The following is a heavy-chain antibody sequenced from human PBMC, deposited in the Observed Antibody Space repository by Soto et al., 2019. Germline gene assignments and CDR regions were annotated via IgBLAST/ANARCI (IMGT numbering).Heavy chain of an antibody. J-gene: IGHJ4*02. CDR2: ISPLYGTP. V-gene: IGHV1-69*01. CDR3: ARDSGTDFEI. Sequence: QVQLVQSGPEVKKTGSSVKLSCKASGGTFSRHVFSWVRQAPGQGLEWMGGISPLYGTPTYVQKLLGRISITADESTTTGFMELRSLRSEDTAVYYCARDSGTDFEIWGQGTQVTVSS. D-gene: IGHD1-26*01. CDR1: GGTFSRHV.